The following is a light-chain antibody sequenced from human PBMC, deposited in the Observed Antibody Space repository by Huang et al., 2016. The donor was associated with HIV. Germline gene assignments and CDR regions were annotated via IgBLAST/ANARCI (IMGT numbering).Light chain of an antibody. CDR3: QQYYSIPQT. J-gene: IGKJ1*01. V-gene: IGKV4-1*01. CDR2: WAS. Sequence: DIVMTQSPDSLAVSLGERATIKCRSSQSVLYRSNSKNHLAWFQQKPGQAPRLLIYWASSRESGVPDRFSGSGSGTDFTLTISSLEAEDAAVYYCQQYYSIPQTFGQGTKVEIK. CDR1: QSVLYRSNSKNH.